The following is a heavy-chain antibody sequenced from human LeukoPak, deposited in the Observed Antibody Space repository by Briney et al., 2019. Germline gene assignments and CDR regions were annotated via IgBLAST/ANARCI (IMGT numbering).Heavy chain of an antibody. CDR2: IYYSGST. CDR1: GGSISSYY. CDR3: ARDAVPAAIGYYYYYMDV. V-gene: IGHV4-59*01. D-gene: IGHD2-2*01. Sequence: ASETLSLTCTVSGGSISSYYWSWIRQPPGKGLEWIGYIYYSGSTNYNPSLKSRVTISVDTSKDQFSLKLSSVTAADTAVYYCARDAVPAAIGYYYYYMDVWGKGTTVTVSS. J-gene: IGHJ6*03.